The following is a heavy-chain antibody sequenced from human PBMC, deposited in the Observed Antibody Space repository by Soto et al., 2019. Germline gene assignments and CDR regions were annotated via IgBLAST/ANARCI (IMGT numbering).Heavy chain of an antibody. CDR2: ISSNSAYI. CDR1: GFTFRSFT. J-gene: IGHJ5*02. D-gene: IGHD6-13*01. CDR3: TRDASRDSSARGWFDP. Sequence: SLRLSCAASGFTFRSFTMNWVRQATGKGLEWVSTISSNSAYIYYTDALRGRFTISRDNAKTSLHLQMNSLRAEDTAVYYCTRDASRDSSARGWFDPWGPGTLVTVSS. V-gene: IGHV3-21*01.